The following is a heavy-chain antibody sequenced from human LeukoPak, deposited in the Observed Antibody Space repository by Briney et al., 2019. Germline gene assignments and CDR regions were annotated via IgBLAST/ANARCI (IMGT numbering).Heavy chain of an antibody. Sequence: ASVKVSCKASGGTFSSYAISWVRQAPGQGLEWMGRIIPILGIANYAQKFQGRVTITADKSTSTAYMELSSLRSEGTAVYYCARGAYVVGGTLDYWGQGTLVTVSS. CDR3: ARGAYVVGGTLDY. CDR2: IIPILGIA. V-gene: IGHV1-69*04. CDR1: GGTFSSYA. J-gene: IGHJ4*02. D-gene: IGHD1-26*01.